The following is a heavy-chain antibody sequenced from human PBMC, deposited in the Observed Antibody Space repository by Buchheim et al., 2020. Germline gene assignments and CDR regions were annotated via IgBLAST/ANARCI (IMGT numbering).Heavy chain of an antibody. CDR2: ISSSSSII. CDR3: ARDGVPDFGGYYFDY. CDR1: GFTFSTYS. Sequence: EVQLVESGGGLVQPGGSLRLSCAASGFTFSTYSMNWVRQAPGKGLEWVSYISSSSSIIYYADSVKGRLTISRDNAQNSLYPQMNSLRAEDTAVYYCARDGVPDFGGYYFDYWGQGTL. V-gene: IGHV3-48*01. J-gene: IGHJ4*02. D-gene: IGHD3-16*01.